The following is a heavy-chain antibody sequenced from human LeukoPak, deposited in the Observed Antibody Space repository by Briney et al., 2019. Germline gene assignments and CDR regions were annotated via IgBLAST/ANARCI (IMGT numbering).Heavy chain of an antibody. Sequence: KAGGSLRLSCAPSGFTFSNAWMSWARQPPGKGTEWVGRIKSYIDGGTPGYAAPVQGRFTISRDDSRNTLYLQMNSLKTEDTAVYYCTTVDAAGPLDNWGQGTLVTVSS. CDR3: TTVDAAGPLDN. J-gene: IGHJ4*02. V-gene: IGHV3-15*01. CDR2: IKSYIDGGTP. D-gene: IGHD5-18*01. CDR1: GFTFSNAW.